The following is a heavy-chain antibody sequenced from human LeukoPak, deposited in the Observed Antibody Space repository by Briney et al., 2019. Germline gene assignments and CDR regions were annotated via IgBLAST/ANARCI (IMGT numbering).Heavy chain of an antibody. CDR3: VLGHYGGLFDN. Sequence: GGSLRLSCAASGFTFTRYDMHWVRQAPGKGLEWVAVISNDESNKDYGNSVKGRFTIARDNSKNTLYLQMNSLRVEDTAVYYCVLGHYGGLFDNWGQGALVTVSS. V-gene: IGHV3-30-3*01. CDR1: GFTFTRYD. J-gene: IGHJ4*02. CDR2: ISNDESNK. D-gene: IGHD4-23*01.